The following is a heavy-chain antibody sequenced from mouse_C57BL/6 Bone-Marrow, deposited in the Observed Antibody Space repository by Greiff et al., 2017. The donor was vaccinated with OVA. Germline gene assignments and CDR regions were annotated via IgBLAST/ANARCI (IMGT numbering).Heavy chain of an antibody. D-gene: IGHD1-1*01. CDR3: ARDYYGSSPFFAY. CDR1: GYTFTSYW. CDR2: IYPGSGST. J-gene: IGHJ3*01. V-gene: IGHV1-55*01. Sequence: QVQLKQSGAELVKPGASVKMSCKASGYTFTSYWITWVKQRPGQGLEWIGDIYPGSGSTNYNEKFKSKATLTVDTSSSTAYMQLSSLTSEDSAVYYCARDYYGSSPFFAYWGQGTLVTVSA.